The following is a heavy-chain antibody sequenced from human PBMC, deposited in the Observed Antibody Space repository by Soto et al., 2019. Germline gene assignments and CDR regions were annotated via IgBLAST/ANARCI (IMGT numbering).Heavy chain of an antibody. D-gene: IGHD3-3*01. J-gene: IGHJ4*02. Sequence: QVQLVQSGAEVKEPGSAVKVSCKAPADSFSSYGISWVRQAPGQGLEWRGGIIPIFGTTNYAEKFQGRVTITADESTNTGYMELSSLRLEDTALYYCARVFPDGWVEPGVVRGYLDTWGRGTLVTVSS. CDR1: ADSFSSYG. V-gene: IGHV1-69*01. CDR2: IIPIFGTT. CDR3: ARVFPDGWVEPGVVRGYLDT.